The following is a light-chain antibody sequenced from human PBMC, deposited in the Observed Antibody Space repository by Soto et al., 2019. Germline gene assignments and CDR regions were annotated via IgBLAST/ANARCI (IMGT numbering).Light chain of an antibody. CDR3: QQRSNWPPIT. V-gene: IGKV3-11*01. J-gene: IGKJ5*01. Sequence: EVVLTQSPATLSLSPGERATLSCRASQSVSSDLAWYQQKPGQAPRLLIYDASNRATGIPARFSGSGSGTDFTLTISSLEAEDFAVYYCQQRSNWPPITFGQGTRPEI. CDR2: DAS. CDR1: QSVSSD.